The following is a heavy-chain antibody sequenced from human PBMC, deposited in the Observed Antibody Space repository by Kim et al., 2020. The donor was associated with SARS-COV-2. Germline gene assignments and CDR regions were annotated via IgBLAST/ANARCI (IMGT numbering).Heavy chain of an antibody. CDR2: VSESGSTT. CDR1: GFTFTSYA. Sequence: GGSLRLSCAASGFTFTSYAMSWVRQAPGRGLEWVSAVSESGSTTYYADSVKGRFIISRDTSQNTVFLQMNSLRAEDTAVYYCAGGLLDMYYGSDVWARG. V-gene: IGHV3-23*01. J-gene: IGHJ6*02. D-gene: IGHD3-10*01. CDR3: AGGLLDMYYGSDV.